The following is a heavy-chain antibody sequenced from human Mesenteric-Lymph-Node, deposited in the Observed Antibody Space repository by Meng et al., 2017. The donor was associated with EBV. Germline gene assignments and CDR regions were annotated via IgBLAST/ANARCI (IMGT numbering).Heavy chain of an antibody. D-gene: IGHD4-17*01. Sequence: EVQLVEAGGGLVQPGGSLRLSCAASGFTVSNYWMHWVRQTPGKGLVWISRIKSDGSSPSYADSVKGRFTISRDNAKNTVYLQMNSLRVEDTAVYYCARSYGEYVYWGQGTLVTVSS. J-gene: IGHJ4*02. CDR1: GFTVSNYW. V-gene: IGHV3-74*01. CDR3: ARSYGEYVY. CDR2: IKSDGSSP.